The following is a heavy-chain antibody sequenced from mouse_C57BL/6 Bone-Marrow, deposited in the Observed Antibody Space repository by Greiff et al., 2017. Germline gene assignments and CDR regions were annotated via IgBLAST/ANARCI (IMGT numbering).Heavy chain of an antibody. CDR2: IDPSDSYT. J-gene: IGHJ3*01. D-gene: IGHD1-3*01. V-gene: IGHV1-50*01. CDR1: GYTLTSYW. Sequence: QVQLKQPGAELVKPGASVKLSCKASGYTLTSYWMQWVKQRPGQGLEWIGEIDPSDSYTNYNQKFKGKATLTVDTSSSTAYMQLSSLTSEDSAVYYCASSRLISFAYWGQGTLVTVSA. CDR3: ASSRLISFAY.